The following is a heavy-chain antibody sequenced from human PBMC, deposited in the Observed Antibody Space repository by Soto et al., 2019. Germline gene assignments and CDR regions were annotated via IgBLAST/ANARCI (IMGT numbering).Heavy chain of an antibody. CDR2: ISYDGSNK. Sequence: PGGSLRLSWAASGCTFSSYGMRWVRQAPGKGLGWVAVISYDGSNKYYADSVKGRFTISRDNSKNTLYLQMNSLRAEDTAVYYCAKFIIAAAMWGQGTLVTVSS. CDR1: GCTFSSYG. V-gene: IGHV3-30*18. J-gene: IGHJ4*02. CDR3: AKFIIAAAM. D-gene: IGHD6-13*01.